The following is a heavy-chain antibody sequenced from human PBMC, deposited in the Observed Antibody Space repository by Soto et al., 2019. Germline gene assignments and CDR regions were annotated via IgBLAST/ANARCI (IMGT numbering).Heavy chain of an antibody. CDR1: GGTFSSYA. D-gene: IGHD4-17*01. Sequence: QVQLVQSGAEVKKPGSSVKVSCKASGGTFSSYAISWVRQAPGQGLEWMGGIIPIFGTANYAQKFQGRVTSTADESTSTAYMELSSLRSEDTAVYYCARGSWASHYGLGNWFDPWGQGTLVTVSS. J-gene: IGHJ5*02. CDR3: ARGSWASHYGLGNWFDP. CDR2: IIPIFGTA. V-gene: IGHV1-69*01.